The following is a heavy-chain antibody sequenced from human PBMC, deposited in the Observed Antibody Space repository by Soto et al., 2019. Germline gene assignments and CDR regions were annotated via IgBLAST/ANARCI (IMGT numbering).Heavy chain of an antibody. Sequence: QLQLQESGPGLVKPSETLSLTCSVSGGSVSSSSYYWGWIRQPPGKGLDWIASIYYTGSTYYNPSLTSRATISVDTSRNQFSLMLSSVTAADTAVYYCARQTNGGHWFDPWGQGTLVTVSS. J-gene: IGHJ5*02. CDR2: IYYTGST. CDR3: ARQTNGGHWFDP. CDR1: GGSVSSSSYY. V-gene: IGHV4-39*01. D-gene: IGHD3-16*01.